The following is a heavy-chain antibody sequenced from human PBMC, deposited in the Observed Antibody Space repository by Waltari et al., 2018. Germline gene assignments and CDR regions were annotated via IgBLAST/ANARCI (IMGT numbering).Heavy chain of an antibody. Sequence: QVQLAQSGAEVKKPGASVKVSCKDTGYKFIDYHLPWVRAAPGQGPEWLGWINPDSGDTNYARRFQGRVTMTRVTSITTAYLELSRLRSDDTAVYYCGRGHVYSNYDSLDFWGLGPLVTVSS. V-gene: IGHV1-2*02. CDR1: GYKFIDYH. CDR3: GRGHVYSNYDSLDF. CDR2: INPDSGDT. D-gene: IGHD4-4*01. J-gene: IGHJ4*02.